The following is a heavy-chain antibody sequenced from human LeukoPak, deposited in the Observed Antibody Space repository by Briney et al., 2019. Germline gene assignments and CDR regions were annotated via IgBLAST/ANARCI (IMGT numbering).Heavy chain of an antibody. CDR1: GFIFSSSG. D-gene: IGHD6-13*01. Sequence: GGSLRLSCAASGFIFSSSGMSWVRQAPGKGLEWVSTISGSGAGTYYADSVKGRFTISRDNSKNMLSLQMNSLRAEDTAVYYCAKAWYSPFDYWGQGTLVTVSS. J-gene: IGHJ4*02. CDR2: ISGSGAGT. V-gene: IGHV3-23*01. CDR3: AKAWYSPFDY.